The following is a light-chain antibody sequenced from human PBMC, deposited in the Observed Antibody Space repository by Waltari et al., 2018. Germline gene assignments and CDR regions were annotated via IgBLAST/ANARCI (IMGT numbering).Light chain of an antibody. Sequence: DIQMTQSPSSLSASVGDRVTITCRASQSLRSYLNWYQQKPGKAPKLLIYAASSLQGGVPSRFSGSGSGTDFTLTISSLQPEDFATYYCQQSYSTPLTFGPGTKVEIK. CDR3: QQSYSTPLT. CDR2: AAS. J-gene: IGKJ3*01. V-gene: IGKV1-39*01. CDR1: QSLRSY.